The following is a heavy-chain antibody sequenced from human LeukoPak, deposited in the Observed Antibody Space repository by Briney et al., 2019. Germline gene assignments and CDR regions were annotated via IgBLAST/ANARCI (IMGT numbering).Heavy chain of an antibody. D-gene: IGHD3-22*01. V-gene: IGHV3-23*01. CDR2: ISGSGGST. Sequence: GGSLRLSCAASGFTFSSYAMSWVRQAPGKGLEWVSAISGSGGSTYYADSVKGRFTISRDNSKNTLYLQMIGLRAEDTAIYFCAKYYYDSSGYYDAAPLDSWGQGTLVTVFS. CDR1: GFTFSSYA. J-gene: IGHJ4*02. CDR3: AKYYYDSSGYYDAAPLDS.